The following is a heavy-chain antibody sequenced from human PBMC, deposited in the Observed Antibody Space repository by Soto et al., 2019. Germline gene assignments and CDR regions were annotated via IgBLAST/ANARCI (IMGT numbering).Heavy chain of an antibody. CDR2: INAGNGNT. V-gene: IGHV1-3*01. CDR3: AREYSSSTPLFDY. Sequence: ASVKVSCKASGYTFTDYAMHWVRQAPGQRLEWMGWINAGNGNTKYPQKFQGRVTITRDTSASTAYMELSSLRSEDTAVYYCAREYSSSTPLFDYWGQGTLVTVSS. D-gene: IGHD6-13*01. CDR1: GYTFTDYA. J-gene: IGHJ4*02.